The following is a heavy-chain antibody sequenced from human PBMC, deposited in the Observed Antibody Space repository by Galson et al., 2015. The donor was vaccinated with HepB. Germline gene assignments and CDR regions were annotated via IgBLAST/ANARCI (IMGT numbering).Heavy chain of an antibody. V-gene: IGHV3-48*01. J-gene: IGHJ6*02. D-gene: IGHD6-19*01. CDR2: ISSSSSTI. CDR1: GFTFSSYS. CDR3: ARDRQWLASYYNYGMDV. Sequence: SLRLSCAASGFTFSSYSMNWVRQAPGKGLEWVSYISSSSSTIYYADSVKGRFTISRDKSKNTLYLQMNSLRPEDTAVYYCARDRQWLASYYNYGMDVWGQGTTVTVSS.